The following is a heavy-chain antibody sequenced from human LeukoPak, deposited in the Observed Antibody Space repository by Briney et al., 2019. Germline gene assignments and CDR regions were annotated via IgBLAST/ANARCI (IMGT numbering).Heavy chain of an antibody. CDR2: IYTTGST. Sequence: SETLSLTCTVSGGSISSYYWSWIRQPAGKGLEWIGRIYTTGSTYYNPSLRSRVTMSVDTSKNQFSLKVSSVTAADTAVYYCASDSSSWYGYFQHWGQGTVVTVSS. V-gene: IGHV4-4*07. CDR1: GGSISSYY. D-gene: IGHD6-13*01. J-gene: IGHJ1*01. CDR3: ASDSSSWYGYFQH.